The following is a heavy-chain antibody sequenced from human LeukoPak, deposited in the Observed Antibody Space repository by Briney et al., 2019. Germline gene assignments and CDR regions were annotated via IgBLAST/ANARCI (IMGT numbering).Heavy chain of an antibody. D-gene: IGHD5-18*01. CDR3: ASLVDTAMVTVDY. J-gene: IGHJ4*02. Sequence: PSETLSLTCAVYGGSFSGYYWSWIRQPPGKGLEWIGEINHSGSTNYNPSLKSRVTISVDTSKNQFSLKLSSVTAADTAVYYCASLVDTAMVTVDYWGQGTPVTVSS. V-gene: IGHV4-34*01. CDR2: INHSGST. CDR1: GGSFSGYY.